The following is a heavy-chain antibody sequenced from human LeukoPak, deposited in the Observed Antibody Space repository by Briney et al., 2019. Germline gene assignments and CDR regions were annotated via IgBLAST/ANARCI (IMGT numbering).Heavy chain of an antibody. V-gene: IGHV1-46*01. J-gene: IGHJ4*02. D-gene: IGHD2-15*01. CDR2: INPSGGST. CDR3: ARDTSSSFDY. CDR1: GYTFTSYY. Sequence: ASVKVSCRASGYTFTSYYMHWVRQPPGQGFEWMGIINPSGGSTSYAQKFQGRVTMTRDTSASTAYMELSSLRSEDMAVYYCARDTSSSFDYWGQGTLVTVSS.